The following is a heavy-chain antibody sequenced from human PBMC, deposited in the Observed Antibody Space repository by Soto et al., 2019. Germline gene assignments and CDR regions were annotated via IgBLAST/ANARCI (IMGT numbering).Heavy chain of an antibody. CDR2: TSCDGSDK. J-gene: IGHJ1*01. D-gene: IGHD3-16*01. CDR3: ARRGTTEGLDV. CDR1: GFTFSSYV. Sequence: QVHLVESGGGVVQPGTSLRVSCVGSGFTFSSYVIHWVRQPPGKGLEWVALTSCDGSDKYSGDSVRGRFTISRDNSRNTVDLQMDSLKTDDTALYYCARRGTTEGLDVWGQGTLVSVSS. V-gene: IGHV3-33*01.